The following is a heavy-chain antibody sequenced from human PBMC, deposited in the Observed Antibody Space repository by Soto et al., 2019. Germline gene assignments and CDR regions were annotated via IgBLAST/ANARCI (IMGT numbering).Heavy chain of an antibody. CDR1: GFTFSSYA. J-gene: IGHJ4*02. V-gene: IGHV3-30-3*01. Sequence: QVQLVESGGGVVQPGRSLRLSCAASGFTFSSYAMHWVRQAPGKGLEWVAVISYDGSNKYYADSVKGRFTISRDNSKKTLYLQMNSLRAEDTAVYYCARAPQGVVAPTYFDYWGQGTLVTVSS. CDR2: ISYDGSNK. CDR3: ARAPQGVVAPTYFDY. D-gene: IGHD2-15*01.